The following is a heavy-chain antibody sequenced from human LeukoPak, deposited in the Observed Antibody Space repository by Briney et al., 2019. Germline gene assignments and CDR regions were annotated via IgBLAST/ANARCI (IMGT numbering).Heavy chain of an antibody. V-gene: IGHV3-15*01. Sequence: GGSLRLSCAASGFTVSDAWMRWVRQAPGGGLEWVGRIKSKPDGGTTDYAAPVKGRFTISRDESESALYLQMSSLTTDDTAVYYCVAREAWGQGTLVTVSS. CDR3: VAREA. J-gene: IGHJ5*02. CDR1: GFTVSDAW. CDR2: IKSKPDGGTT.